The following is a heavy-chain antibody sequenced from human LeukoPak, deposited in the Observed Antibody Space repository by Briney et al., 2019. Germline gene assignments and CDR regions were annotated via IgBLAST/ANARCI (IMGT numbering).Heavy chain of an antibody. CDR2: IYYSGST. CDR3: ARGPRSGGSCHFDY. D-gene: IGHD2-15*01. V-gene: IGHV4-39*01. J-gene: IGHJ4*02. CDR1: GGSVSSGSYY. Sequence: PSETLSLTCTVSGGSVSSGSYYWGWIRQPPGKGLEWIGSIYYSGSTYYNPSLKSRVTISVDTSKNQFSLKLSSVTAADTAVYYCARGPRSGGSCHFDYWGQGTLVTVSS.